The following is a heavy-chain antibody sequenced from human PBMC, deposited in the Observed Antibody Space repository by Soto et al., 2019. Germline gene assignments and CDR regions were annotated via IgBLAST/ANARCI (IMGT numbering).Heavy chain of an antibody. CDR3: ARGLGELSPESYDY. J-gene: IGHJ4*02. CDR2: ISYDGSDK. D-gene: IGHD3-16*02. V-gene: IGHV3-30*03. CDR1: GFTFSSYA. Sequence: QVQLVESGGGVVQPGRSLRLSCAASGFTFSSYAMHWVRQAPGKGLEWVAVISYDGSDKYYADSVKGRFTISRDNSKKTLNLQMNSLRADDTAVYYWARGLGELSPESYDYWGQGTLITVSS.